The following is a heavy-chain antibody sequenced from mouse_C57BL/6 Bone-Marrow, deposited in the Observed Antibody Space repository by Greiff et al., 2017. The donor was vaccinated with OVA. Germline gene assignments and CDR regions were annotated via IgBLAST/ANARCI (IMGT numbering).Heavy chain of an antibody. CDR2: ISSGGDYI. CDR3: TRDIFYYAMDY. V-gene: IGHV5-9-1*02. CDR1: GFTFSSYA. J-gene: IGHJ4*01. Sequence: EVHLVESGEGLVKPGGSLKLSCAASGFTFSSYAMSWVRQTPEQRLEWVAYISSGGDYIYYADTVKGRFTISRDNARNTLYLQMSSLKSEDTAMYYCTRDIFYYAMDYGGQGTSVTVSA.